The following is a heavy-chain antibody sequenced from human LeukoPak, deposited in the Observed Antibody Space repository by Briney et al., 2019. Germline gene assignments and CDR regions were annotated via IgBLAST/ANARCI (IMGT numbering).Heavy chain of an antibody. CDR2: IHHSKSS. Sequence: SETLSLTCAVSGDSITSDKWWTWVRQPPGKGLEWIGEIHHSKSSNYYPSLKSRVTISVDTSKNQFSLKLSSVTAADTAVYYCARGQWLFPNWGQGTLVTVSS. CDR3: ARGQWLFPN. J-gene: IGHJ4*02. D-gene: IGHD3-22*01. CDR1: GDSITSDKW. V-gene: IGHV4-4*02.